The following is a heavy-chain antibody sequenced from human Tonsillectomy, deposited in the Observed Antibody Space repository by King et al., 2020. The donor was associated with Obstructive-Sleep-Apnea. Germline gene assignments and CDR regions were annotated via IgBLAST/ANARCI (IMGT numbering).Heavy chain of an antibody. CDR1: GFTFSDYY. J-gene: IGHJ5*02. D-gene: IGHD3-3*01. V-gene: IGHV3-11*06. CDR3: ARVEGPDFWSGDNWFDP. CDR2: ISTRSTYI. Sequence: VQLVESGGGLVKPGGSLRLSCEASGFTFSDYYMSWNRQAPGKGLEWVSYISTRSTYINYADSLRGRFTISRDDAKNSLYLQMNSLRADDTAVYYCARVEGPDFWSGDNWFDPWGQGTLVTVSS.